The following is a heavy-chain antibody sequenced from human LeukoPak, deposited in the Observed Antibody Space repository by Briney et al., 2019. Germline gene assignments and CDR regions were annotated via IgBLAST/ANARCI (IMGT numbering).Heavy chain of an antibody. D-gene: IGHD3-9*01. CDR3: ARGRYYDILTGYSRDYFDY. CDR2: IGTAGDT. V-gene: IGHV3-13*01. Sequence: PGGSLRLSCAASGFTFSSYDMHWVRQATGKGLEWVSAIGTAGDTYYPGSVKGRFTISRENAKNSLYLQMNSLRAGDTAVYYYARGRYYDILTGYSRDYFDYWGQGTLVTVSS. CDR1: GFTFSSYD. J-gene: IGHJ4*02.